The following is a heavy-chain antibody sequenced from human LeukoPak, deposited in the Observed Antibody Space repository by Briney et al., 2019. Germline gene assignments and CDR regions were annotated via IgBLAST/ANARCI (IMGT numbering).Heavy chain of an antibody. Sequence: PGGSLRLSCAASGFTVSSNYMSWVRQAPGKGLEWVSSISSSSSYIYYVDSVKGRFTISRDNAKNSLYLQMNSLRAEDTAVYYCARPISGSYSNWFDPWGQGTLVTVSS. CDR1: GFTVSSNY. CDR3: ARPISGSYSNWFDP. CDR2: ISSSSSYI. V-gene: IGHV3-21*01. D-gene: IGHD1-26*01. J-gene: IGHJ5*02.